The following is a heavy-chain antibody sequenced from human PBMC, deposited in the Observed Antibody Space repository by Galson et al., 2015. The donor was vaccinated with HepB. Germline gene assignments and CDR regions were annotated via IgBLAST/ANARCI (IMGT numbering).Heavy chain of an antibody. CDR1: GYTFTSYA. V-gene: IGHV7-4-1*02. J-gene: IGHJ4*02. CDR2: INTNTGNP. CDR3: ARGQHVYDSRGHRAYYFDY. Sequence: SVKVSCKASGYTFTSYAMNWVRQAPGQGLEWMGWINTNTGNPTYAQGFTGRFVFSLDTSVSTAYLQISSLKAEDTAVYYCARGQHVYDSRGHRAYYFDYWGQGTLVTVSS. D-gene: IGHD3-22*01.